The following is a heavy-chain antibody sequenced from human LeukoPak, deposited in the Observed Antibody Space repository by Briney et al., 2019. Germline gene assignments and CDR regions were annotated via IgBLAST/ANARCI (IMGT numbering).Heavy chain of an antibody. Sequence: GGSLRLSCAVSGFTFDDYTMHWVRQAPGKGLEWVSLISWDGGVTYYADSVKGRFTISRDNSKSSLYLQMNSLRTEDTALYYCAKDLTFSGGTLGNWGQGTLVTVSS. CDR2: ISWDGGVT. V-gene: IGHV3-43*01. CDR1: GFTFDDYT. J-gene: IGHJ4*02. CDR3: AKDLTFSGGTLGN. D-gene: IGHD2-15*01.